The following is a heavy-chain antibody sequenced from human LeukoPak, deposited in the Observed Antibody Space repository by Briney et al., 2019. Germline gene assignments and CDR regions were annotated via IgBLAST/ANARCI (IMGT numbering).Heavy chain of an antibody. CDR2: IYYSGST. CDR3: ARGPPLFDALSMVRGVIIPQTFDY. D-gene: IGHD3-10*01. V-gene: IGHV4-39*07. J-gene: IGHJ4*02. CDR1: GGSISSSSYY. Sequence: SETLSLTCTVSGGSISSSSYYWGWIRQPPGKGLEWIGSIYYSGSTYYNPSLKSRVTISVDTSKNQFSLKLSSVTAADTAVYYCARGPPLFDALSMVRGVIIPQTFDYWGQGTLVTVSS.